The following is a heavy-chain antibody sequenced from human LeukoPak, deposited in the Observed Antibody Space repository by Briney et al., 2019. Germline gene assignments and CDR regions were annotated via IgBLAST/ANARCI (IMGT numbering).Heavy chain of an antibody. CDR2: IIPIFGTA. V-gene: IGHV1-69*13. D-gene: IGHD6-6*01. Sequence: SVKVSCKASGGTFSSYAISWVRQAPGQGLEWMGGIIPIFGTASYAQKFQGRVTITADESTSTAYMELSSLRSEDTAVYYCASSYSSSSINFDYWGQGTLVTVSS. J-gene: IGHJ4*02. CDR1: GGTFSSYA. CDR3: ASSYSSSSINFDY.